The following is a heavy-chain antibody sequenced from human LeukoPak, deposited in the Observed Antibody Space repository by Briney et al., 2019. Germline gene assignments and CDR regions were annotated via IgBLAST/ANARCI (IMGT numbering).Heavy chain of an antibody. CDR2: IRYDGSNK. J-gene: IGHJ4*02. D-gene: IGHD2/OR15-2a*01. CDR3: AVSLGNYFDY. Sequence: GGSLRLSCAASGFTFSSYGMHWVRQAPGKGLEWVAFIRYDGSNKYYADSVKGRFTISRDNSKNTLYLQMNILRAEDTAVYYCAVSLGNYFDYWGQGTLVTVS. V-gene: IGHV3-30*02. CDR1: GFTFSSYG.